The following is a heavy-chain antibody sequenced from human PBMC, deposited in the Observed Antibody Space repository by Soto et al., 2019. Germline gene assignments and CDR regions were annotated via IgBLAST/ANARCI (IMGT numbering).Heavy chain of an antibody. CDR2: ITGSGGIT. CDR3: AKCLQIHWNYDAYHI. Sequence: PGGSLRLSCAASGFILSTYSMSRVRQAPGKGLEWVSHITGSGGITYYADSVKGRFTISRDTSSNTLYLQMNSLGAEDTALYYCAKCLQIHWNYDAYHIWGQGTMVTVSS. D-gene: IGHD1-7*01. J-gene: IGHJ3*02. V-gene: IGHV3-23*01. CDR1: GFILSTYS.